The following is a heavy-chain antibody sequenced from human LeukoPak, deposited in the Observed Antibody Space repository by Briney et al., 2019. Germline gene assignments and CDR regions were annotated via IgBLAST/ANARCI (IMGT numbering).Heavy chain of an antibody. CDR3: ARALAADNWFDP. V-gene: IGHV3-21*01. D-gene: IGHD6-13*01. J-gene: IGHJ5*02. CDR1: GFTFSSYA. CDR2: ISSSSSYI. Sequence: PGRSLRLSCAASGFTFSSYAMHWVRQAPGKGLEWVSSISSSSSYIYYADSVKGRFTISRDNAKNSLYLQMNSLRAEDTAVYYCARALAADNWFDPWGQGTLVTVSS.